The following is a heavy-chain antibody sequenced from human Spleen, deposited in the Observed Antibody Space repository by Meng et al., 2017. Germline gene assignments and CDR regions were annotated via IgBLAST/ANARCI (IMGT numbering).Heavy chain of an antibody. D-gene: IGHD3-10*01. V-gene: IGHV4-39*07. CDR3: ARSVRGVIHNWFDP. CDR2: IYYSGNT. CDR1: GGSISSSSYY. Sequence: LSCTVSGGSISSSSYYWGWIRQPPGKGLEWIGSIYYSGNTYYNPSLKSRVTISVDTSKNQFSLKLSSVTAADTAVYYCARSVRGVIHNWFDPWGQGTLVTVSS. J-gene: IGHJ5*02.